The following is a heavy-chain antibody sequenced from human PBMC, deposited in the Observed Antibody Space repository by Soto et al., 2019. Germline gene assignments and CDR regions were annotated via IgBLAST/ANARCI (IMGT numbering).Heavy chain of an antibody. V-gene: IGHV2-5*01. D-gene: IGHD3-9*01. Sequence: SGPTLVNPTQTLTLTCTFSGFSLSTSGVGVGWIRQPPGKALEWLALIYWNDDKRYSPSLKSRLTITKDTSKNQVVLTMTNMDPVDTATYYCARVPRYFDWLLPYYFDYWGQGTLVTVSS. J-gene: IGHJ4*02. CDR1: GFSLSTSGVG. CDR2: IYWNDDK. CDR3: ARVPRYFDWLLPYYFDY.